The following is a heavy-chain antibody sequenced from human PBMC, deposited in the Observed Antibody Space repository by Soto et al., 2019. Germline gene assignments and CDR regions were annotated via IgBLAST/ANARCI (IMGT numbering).Heavy chain of an antibody. J-gene: IGHJ4*02. CDR1: GFSFSQYW. D-gene: IGHD3-16*01. CDR3: TRLYDDS. V-gene: IGHV3-7*03. Sequence: EVQLVESGGGEVQPGGSLRLSCAASGFSFSQYWLSWVRQAPGKGPEWVAKINQDGDDKKYVDSVQGRFTISRDNAKNSLYLQRTSLRAEDTAVYYCTRLYDDSWCQGNLVTVSS. CDR2: INQDGDDK.